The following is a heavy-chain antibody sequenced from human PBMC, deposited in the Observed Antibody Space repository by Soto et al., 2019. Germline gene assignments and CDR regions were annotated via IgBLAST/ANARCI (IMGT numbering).Heavy chain of an antibody. CDR2: ISVYNGDT. D-gene: IGHD3-16*01. J-gene: IGHJ5*02. V-gene: IGHV1-18*01. Sequence: ASVKVSCKASGYTFTSYGISWVRQAPGQGLEWMGWISVYNGDTGYAQKFQGRVTMTRDISIATAYMELSSLRSDDTAIYYCARMATFGSLNWFDPWGQGTLVTVSS. CDR1: GYTFTSYG. CDR3: ARMATFGSLNWFDP.